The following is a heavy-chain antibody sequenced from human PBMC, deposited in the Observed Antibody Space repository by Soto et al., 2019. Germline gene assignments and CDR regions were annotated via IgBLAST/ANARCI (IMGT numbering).Heavy chain of an antibody. CDR2: IGYDGTNK. J-gene: IGHJ3*01. CDR3: ARDRSGGSYYVFDF. Sequence: QVELVESGGGVVQPGGSLRLSCAASGFTFSDFGIHWVRQAPGKGLEWVAVIGYDGTNKYYADSVKGRFTLSRDNSKNTLFLQTNSLRDEDTAVYYCARDRSGGSYYVFDFWGQGTMVTVSS. D-gene: IGHD1-26*01. V-gene: IGHV3-33*01. CDR1: GFTFSDFG.